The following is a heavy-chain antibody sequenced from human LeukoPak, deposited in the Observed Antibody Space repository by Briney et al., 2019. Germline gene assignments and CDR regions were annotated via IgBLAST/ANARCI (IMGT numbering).Heavy chain of an antibody. CDR3: ARGVGATPFDY. Sequence: SETLSLTCSVSDGSTTGYYWSWIRQPAGKGLEWIGRIYTSGSTNYNPSLKSRVTISVDTSKNQFSLKLSSVTAADTAVYYCARGVGATPFDYWGQGTLVTVSS. CDR1: DGSTTGYY. J-gene: IGHJ4*02. D-gene: IGHD1-26*01. V-gene: IGHV4-4*07. CDR2: IYTSGST.